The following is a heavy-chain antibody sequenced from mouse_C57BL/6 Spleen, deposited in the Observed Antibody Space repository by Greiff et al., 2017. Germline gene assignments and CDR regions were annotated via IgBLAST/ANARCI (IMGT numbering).Heavy chain of an antibody. J-gene: IGHJ2*01. Sequence: EVQLQQSVAELVRPGASVKLSCTASAFNFKNTFIHWVKRRPEQGLEWIGRIDPANGNTKYAPKFQGKATITADTSSNTAYLQLSSLTSEDTAIYYCAREGFIPSFDYWGQGTTLTVSS. CDR3: AREGFIPSFDY. CDR2: IDPANGNT. CDR1: AFNFKNTF. V-gene: IGHV14-3*01. D-gene: IGHD1-1*01.